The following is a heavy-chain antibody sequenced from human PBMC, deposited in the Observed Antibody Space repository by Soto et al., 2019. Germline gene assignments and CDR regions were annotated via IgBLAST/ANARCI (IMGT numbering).Heavy chain of an antibody. CDR2: IKQDGSEK. CDR3: ASSGWYLPTDY. V-gene: IGHV3-7*02. Sequence: GGSLRLSCAASGFTFSSYWMSWVRQAPGKGLEWVANIKQDGSEKYYVDSVKGRFTISRDNAKNSLYLQMNSLRAEDTAVYYCASSGWYLPTDYWGQGTLVTVSS. CDR1: GFTFSSYW. D-gene: IGHD6-19*01. J-gene: IGHJ4*02.